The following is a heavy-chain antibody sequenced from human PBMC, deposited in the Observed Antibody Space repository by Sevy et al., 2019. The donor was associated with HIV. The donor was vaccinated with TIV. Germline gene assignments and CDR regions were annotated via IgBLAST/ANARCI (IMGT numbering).Heavy chain of an antibody. Sequence: ASVKVSCKTYGYTFTDYVITWVRHAPGEGLEWMGWVSAYNGHTQYLKKLQGRVTMTTDTSTRTAYMELESLRSDDTAVYFCARHSELHTYYYYGVDVWGQGTTVTVSS. V-gene: IGHV1-18*01. CDR1: GYTFTDYV. CDR2: VSAYNGHT. CDR3: ARHSELHTYYYYGVDV. J-gene: IGHJ6*02. D-gene: IGHD1-26*01.